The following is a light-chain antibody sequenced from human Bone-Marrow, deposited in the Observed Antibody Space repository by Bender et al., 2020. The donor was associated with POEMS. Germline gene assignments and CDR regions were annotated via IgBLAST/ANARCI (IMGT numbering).Light chain of an antibody. J-gene: IGLJ1*01. V-gene: IGLV3-25*03. Sequence: SSDLTQPPSVSVSPGQTARITCSGDALPRQFTYWFQQKPGQAPVLVMYKDVERPSGIPERFAGSSSGTTVTLTISGVQAEDEADYYCQSTHTRGPYFVFGPGTKLSVL. CDR2: KDV. CDR3: QSTHTRGPYFV. CDR1: ALPRQF.